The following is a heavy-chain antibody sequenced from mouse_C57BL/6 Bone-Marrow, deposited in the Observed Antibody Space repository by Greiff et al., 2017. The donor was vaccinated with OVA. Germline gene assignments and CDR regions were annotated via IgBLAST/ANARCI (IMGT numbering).Heavy chain of an antibody. CDR1: GFTFSSYG. Sequence: DVKLVESGGDLVKPGGSLKLSCAASGFTFSSYGMSWVRQTPDKRLEWVATISSGGSYTYYPDSVKGRFTISRDNAKNTLYLQMSSLKSEDTAMYYCARHYDYDGFAMDYWGQGTSVTVSS. J-gene: IGHJ4*01. CDR2: ISSGGSYT. V-gene: IGHV5-6*02. D-gene: IGHD2-4*01. CDR3: ARHYDYDGFAMDY.